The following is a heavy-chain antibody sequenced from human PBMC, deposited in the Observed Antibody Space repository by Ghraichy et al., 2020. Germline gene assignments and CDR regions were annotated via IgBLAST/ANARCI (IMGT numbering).Heavy chain of an antibody. CDR3: ARGATVVRFFYYDGMDV. CDR1: GFTLSSYS. CDR2: ITSSGRTI. Sequence: GGSLRLSCVGSGFTLSSYSMNWVRQSPGKGLEWVSYITSSGRTIFYADSVKGRFTISRDNAQNSLYLQMNSLRDEDTALYYCARGATVVRFFYYDGMDVWGQGTTVTVSS. V-gene: IGHV3-48*02. D-gene: IGHD4-23*01. J-gene: IGHJ6*02.